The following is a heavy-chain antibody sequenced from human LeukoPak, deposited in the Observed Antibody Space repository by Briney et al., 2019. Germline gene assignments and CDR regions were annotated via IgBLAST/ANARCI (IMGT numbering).Heavy chain of an antibody. CDR3: AREHYGSGSSPYMDV. Sequence: GGSLRLSCAASGFTFITYAMSWVRQAPGKGLEWVSGISGSGGSTYYADSVRGRFTISRDNSKNTLYLQMNSLRAEDTAVYYCAREHYGSGSSPYMDVWGQGTTVTVSS. CDR2: ISGSGGST. D-gene: IGHD3-10*01. V-gene: IGHV3-23*01. CDR1: GFTFITYA. J-gene: IGHJ6*02.